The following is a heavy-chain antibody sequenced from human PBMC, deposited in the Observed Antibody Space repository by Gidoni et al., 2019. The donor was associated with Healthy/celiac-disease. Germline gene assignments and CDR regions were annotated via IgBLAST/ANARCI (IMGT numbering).Heavy chain of an antibody. D-gene: IGHD1-26*01. Sequence: EVQLLESGGGLVQPGGSLRLSGAASGFTFSSYAMSWVRQAPGTGLEWVSAISGSGVSTDYADSVKGRFTIARDNSKNTLYLQMNSLRAEETAVYYCAKDRGNGYSGSYWFDYWGQGTLVTVSS. CDR2: ISGSGVST. J-gene: IGHJ4*02. V-gene: IGHV3-23*01. CDR3: AKDRGNGYSGSYWFDY. CDR1: GFTFSSYA.